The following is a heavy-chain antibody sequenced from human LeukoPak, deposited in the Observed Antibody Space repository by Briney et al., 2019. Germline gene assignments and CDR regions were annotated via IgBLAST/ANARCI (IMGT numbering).Heavy chain of an antibody. J-gene: IGHJ4*02. V-gene: IGHV4-59*01. CDR1: GGSISSYY. Sequence: PSETLSLTCTVSGGSISSYYWSWIRQPPGKGLEWIGYIYYSGSTNYNPSLKSRVTISVDTSKNQFSLKLSSVTAADTAVYYCARVNRDSSGWYGGFDYWGQGIPVTVSS. CDR2: IYYSGST. CDR3: ARVNRDSSGWYGGFDY. D-gene: IGHD6-19*01.